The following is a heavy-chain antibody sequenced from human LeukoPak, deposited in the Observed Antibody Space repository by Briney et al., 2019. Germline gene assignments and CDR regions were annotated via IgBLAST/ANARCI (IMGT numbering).Heavy chain of an antibody. CDR2: IYASGST. V-gene: IGHV4-4*07. D-gene: IGHD6-19*01. J-gene: IGHJ4*02. CDR1: GGSISSYY. Sequence: SETLSLTCTVSGGSISSYYWNWIRQPAGKGLEWIGRIYASGSTNYNPSLKSRVTISVDTSKNQFSLKLSSVTAADTAVYYCARGLEVAWVYWGQGTLVTVSS. CDR3: ARGLEVAWVY.